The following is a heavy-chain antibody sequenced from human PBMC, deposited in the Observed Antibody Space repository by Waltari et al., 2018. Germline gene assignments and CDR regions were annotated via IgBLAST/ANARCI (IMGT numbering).Heavy chain of an antibody. J-gene: IGHJ4*02. Sequence: QVQLQESGPGLVKPSQTLSLTCPVSGGSISSGGYYWSWIRQHPGKGLEWIGYIYHSGSTYYNPSLKSRVTISVDRSKNQFSLKLSSVTAADTAVYYCARAGSSSDYFDYWGQGTLVTVSS. V-gene: IGHV4-30-2*01. CDR1: GGSISSGGYY. CDR2: IYHSGST. CDR3: ARAGSSSDYFDY. D-gene: IGHD6-6*01.